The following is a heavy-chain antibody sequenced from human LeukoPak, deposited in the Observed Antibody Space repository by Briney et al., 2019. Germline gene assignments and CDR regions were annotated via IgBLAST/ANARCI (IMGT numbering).Heavy chain of an antibody. V-gene: IGHV3-23*01. Sequence: GGSLRLSCAASGFTFSSYGMSWVRQAPGKGLEWVSTISGSGGNTYYADSVKGRFTISRDNSKNTLYLQMNSLRAEDTAVYYCAKKKWELPDYWGQGTLVTVSS. CDR2: ISGSGGNT. CDR1: GFTFSSYG. D-gene: IGHD1-26*01. J-gene: IGHJ4*02. CDR3: AKKKWELPDY.